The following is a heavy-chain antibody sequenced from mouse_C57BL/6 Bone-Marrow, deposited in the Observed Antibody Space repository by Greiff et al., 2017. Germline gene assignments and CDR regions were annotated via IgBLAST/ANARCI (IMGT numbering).Heavy chain of an antibody. D-gene: IGHD1-1*01. CDR3: ARGGFYYGSRGYFDV. V-gene: IGHV5-6*02. Sequence: EVMLVESGGDLVKPGGSLKLSCAASGFTFSSYGMSWVRQTPDKRLEWVATISSGGSYTYYPDSVKGRFTISRDNAKNTLYLQMSSLKSEDTAMYYCARGGFYYGSRGYFDVWGQGTTLTVSS. J-gene: IGHJ2*01. CDR1: GFTFSSYG. CDR2: ISSGGSYT.